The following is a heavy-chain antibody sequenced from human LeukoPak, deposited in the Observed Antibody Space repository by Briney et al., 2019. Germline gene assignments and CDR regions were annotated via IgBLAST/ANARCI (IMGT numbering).Heavy chain of an antibody. CDR1: GGSISSGGYS. CDR2: IYYSGST. J-gene: IGHJ5*02. D-gene: IGHD3-10*01. Sequence: SQTLSLTCAVSGGSISSGGYSWSWIRQPPGKGLEWIGYIYYSGSTYYNPSLKSRVTISVDTSKNQFSLKLSSVTAADTAVYYCARLKGTMVRGAMIGFDPWGQGTLVTVSS. CDR3: ARLKGTMVRGAMIGFDP. V-gene: IGHV4-30-4*07.